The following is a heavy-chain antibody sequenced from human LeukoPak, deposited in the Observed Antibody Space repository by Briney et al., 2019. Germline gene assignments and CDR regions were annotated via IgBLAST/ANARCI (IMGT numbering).Heavy chain of an antibody. CDR3: ARDTYGSGSYHYYYYYYMDV. D-gene: IGHD3-10*01. J-gene: IGHJ6*03. V-gene: IGHV3-7*01. CDR2: IKQDGSEK. CDR1: GFIFSSYW. Sequence: GGSLRLSCVASGFIFSSYWMSWVRQAPGKGLEWVANIKQDGSEKYYVDSVKGRFTISRDNAKNSLYLQMNSLRAEDTAVYYCARDTYGSGSYHYYYYYYMDVWGKGTTVTISS.